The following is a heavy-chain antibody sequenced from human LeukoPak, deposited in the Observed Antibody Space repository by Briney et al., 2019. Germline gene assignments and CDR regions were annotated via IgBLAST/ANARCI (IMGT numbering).Heavy chain of an antibody. J-gene: IGHJ4*02. Sequence: PSETLSLTCAVYGDSFSAYFWNWLRQAPGKPLEYLGEINHRGSSHYNPSLKTRVTLSVDTSKNQFSLKLTSVTAADTAVYFCARGSSFDGYCSAGACDAGYYDSWGQGTPVTVSS. V-gene: IGHV4-34*01. D-gene: IGHD2-15*01. CDR3: ARGSSFDGYCSAGACDAGYYDS. CDR1: GDSFSAYF. CDR2: INHRGSS.